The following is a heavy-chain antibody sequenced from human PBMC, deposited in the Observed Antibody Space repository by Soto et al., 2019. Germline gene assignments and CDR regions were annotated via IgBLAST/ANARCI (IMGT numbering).Heavy chain of an antibody. Sequence: SETLSLTCTVSGGSISSSSYYWGWIRQPPGKGLEWIGSIYYSGSTYYNPSLKSRVTISVDTSKNQFSLKLSSVTAADTAVYYCARPPGDCSGGRCYYFDYWGQGNLVTVSS. CDR1: GGSISSSSYY. J-gene: IGHJ4*02. V-gene: IGHV4-39*01. D-gene: IGHD2-15*01. CDR3: ARPPGDCSGGRCYYFDY. CDR2: IYYSGST.